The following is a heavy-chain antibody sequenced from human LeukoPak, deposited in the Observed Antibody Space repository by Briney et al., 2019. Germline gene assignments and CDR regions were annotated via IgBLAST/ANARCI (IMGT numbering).Heavy chain of an antibody. CDR1: GYTFTGYY. Sequence: GASVKVSCKASGYTFTGYYMHWVRQAPGQGLEWMGWINPNSGGTNYAQKFQGRVTMTRDTSISTAYMELSRLRSDDTAVYYCARREMFPRGGFDPWGQGTLVTVSS. CDR2: INPNSGGT. D-gene: IGHD3-10*02. CDR3: ARREMFPRGGFDP. J-gene: IGHJ5*02. V-gene: IGHV1-2*02.